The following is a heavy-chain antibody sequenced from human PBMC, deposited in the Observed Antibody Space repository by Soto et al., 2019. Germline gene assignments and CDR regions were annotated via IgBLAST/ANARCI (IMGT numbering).Heavy chain of an antibody. CDR2: IDSDGSRI. CDR1: GFTVSNYW. Sequence: EVQLVESGGGLVQPGESLRLSCAASGFTVSNYWMHWVRQAPGKGLVWVSRIDSDGSRINYADFVKGRFTISRDNAKNTVYLHMNSLTAEDTAVYYCVRTSLVVAVATREYLWGQGTLVTVSS. V-gene: IGHV3-74*01. J-gene: IGHJ5*02. D-gene: IGHD2-15*01. CDR3: VRTSLVVAVATREYL.